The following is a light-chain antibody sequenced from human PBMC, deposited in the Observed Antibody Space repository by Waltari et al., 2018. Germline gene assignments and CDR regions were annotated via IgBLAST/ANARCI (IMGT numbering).Light chain of an antibody. V-gene: IGKV3-20*01. CDR3: QHYGSSLWT. Sequence: DSLLTQSPGTLSLTPGERATLSYRASQNVRRDYLAWYQHKPGQAPRLLIFGASRRATGIPERFSGTGSGTDFTLTISRLEPEDFALYYCQHYGSSLWTFGQGTKVEIK. CDR2: GAS. CDR1: QNVRRDY. J-gene: IGKJ1*01.